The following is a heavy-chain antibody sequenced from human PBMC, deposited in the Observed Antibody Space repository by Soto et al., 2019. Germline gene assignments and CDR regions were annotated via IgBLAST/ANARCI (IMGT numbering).Heavy chain of an antibody. Sequence: AASVKVSCKASGGTFSSYAISWVRQAPGQGLEWMGGIIPIFGTANYAQKFQGRVTITADESTSTAYMELSSLRSEDTAVYYCARDRSYYGSGRLRYYGMDVWGQGTTVTVYS. CDR1: GGTFSSYA. J-gene: IGHJ6*02. D-gene: IGHD3-10*01. V-gene: IGHV1-69*13. CDR3: ARDRSYYGSGRLRYYGMDV. CDR2: IIPIFGTA.